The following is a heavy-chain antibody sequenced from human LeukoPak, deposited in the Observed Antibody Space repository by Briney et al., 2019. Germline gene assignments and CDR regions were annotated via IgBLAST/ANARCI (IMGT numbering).Heavy chain of an antibody. V-gene: IGHV4-34*01. Sequence: PSETLSLTCAVYGVSFSGYYWSWIRQPPGKGLEWIGEINHSGSTNYNPSLKSRVTISVDTSKNQFSLKLSSVTAADTAVYYCASSTMVVTGSDAFDIWGQGTMVTVSS. CDR2: INHSGST. CDR3: ASSTMVVTGSDAFDI. D-gene: IGHD4/OR15-4a*01. J-gene: IGHJ3*02. CDR1: GVSFSGYY.